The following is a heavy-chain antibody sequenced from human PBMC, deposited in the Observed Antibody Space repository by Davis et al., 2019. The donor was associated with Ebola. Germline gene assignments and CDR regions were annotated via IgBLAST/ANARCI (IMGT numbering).Heavy chain of an antibody. V-gene: IGHV3-48*02. J-gene: IGHJ3*01. CDR3: ARDLSAHFDFWSGYSRPDAFDV. CDR2: ISSRSRTI. CDR1: GFTFRDYS. D-gene: IGHD3-3*01. Sequence: GESLKISCAASGFTFRDYSMNWVRQAPGKGLEWISYISSRSRTIYYADSVKGRLIISRDNDKNSLYLQMNSLRDEDTAVYYCARDLSAHFDFWSGYSRPDAFDVWGQGTMVTVSS.